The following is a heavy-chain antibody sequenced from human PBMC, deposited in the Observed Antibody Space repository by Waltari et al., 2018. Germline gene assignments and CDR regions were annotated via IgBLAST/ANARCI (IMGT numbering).Heavy chain of an antibody. J-gene: IGHJ5*02. CDR2: IYYTGST. D-gene: IGHD2-21*02. CDR1: GGSISGFY. CDR3: ARGGGGDWEWFDP. V-gene: IGHV4-59*01. Sequence: QVQLQESGPRLLKPSETLSLICTVPGGSISGFYWSWVRQPPGKGLDWIGYIYYTGSTNFNPALKSRVTMSVDTSKNQFSLKLSAVTAADTAFYYCARGGGGDWEWFDPWGQGTLVTVSS.